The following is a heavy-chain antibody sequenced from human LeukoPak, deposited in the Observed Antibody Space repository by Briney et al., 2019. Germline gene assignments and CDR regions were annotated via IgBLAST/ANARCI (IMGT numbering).Heavy chain of an antibody. V-gene: IGHV4-30-2*02. CDR3: ARTPSTVTTGVGDY. D-gene: IGHD4-17*01. CDR2: IYHSGST. CDR1: GGSISSGGYH. J-gene: IGHJ4*02. Sequence: SETLSLTCTVSGGSISSGGYHWSWIRQPPGKGLEWIGYIYHSGSTYYNPSLKSRVTISVDRSKNQFSLKLSSVTAADTAVYYCARTPSTVTTGVGDYWGQGTLVTVSS.